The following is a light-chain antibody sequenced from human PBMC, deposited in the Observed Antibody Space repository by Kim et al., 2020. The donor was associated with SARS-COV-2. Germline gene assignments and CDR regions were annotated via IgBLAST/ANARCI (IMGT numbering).Light chain of an antibody. V-gene: IGLV3-1*01. J-gene: IGLJ3*02. CDR1: KLGDKY. Sequence: SYELTQPPSVSVSPGQTASITCSGDKLGDKYACWYQQKPGQSPVLVIYQDSKRPSGIPERFSGSNPGNTATLTISGTQAMDEADYYCQAWDSSFWVFGGGTQLTVL. CDR3: QAWDSSFWV. CDR2: QDS.